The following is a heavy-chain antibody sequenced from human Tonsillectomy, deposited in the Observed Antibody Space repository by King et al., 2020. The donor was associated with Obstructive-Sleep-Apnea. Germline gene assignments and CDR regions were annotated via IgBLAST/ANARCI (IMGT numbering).Heavy chain of an antibody. CDR3: ASPTVGSWDFDY. CDR2: IDPRDSES. D-gene: IGHD3-10*01. CDR1: GDRSASYW. J-gene: IGHJ4*02. Sequence: QLVQSGAEVKKPGESLRISCKDSGDRSASYWISWVRQMPGKGLEWMGRIDPRDSESNYSPSFQGHVTISVDTSINTAYLQWSSLKASDTAMYYCASPTVGSWDFDYWGQGTLVTVSP. V-gene: IGHV5-10-1*01.